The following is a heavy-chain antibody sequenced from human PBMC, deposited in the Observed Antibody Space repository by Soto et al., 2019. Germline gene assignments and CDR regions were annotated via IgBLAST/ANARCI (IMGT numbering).Heavy chain of an antibody. CDR3: ARDRYSSGWYDLDY. V-gene: IGHV3-33*01. D-gene: IGHD6-19*01. CDR2: IWYDGSEK. Sequence: QVHLVESGGGVVQPGRSLSLSCAASGFTFSTYGMHWVRQAPGQGLEWVEVIWYDGSEKYYADSVKGRFTISRDNSQITLYLQMNSLRAEDTAVYYCARDRYSSGWYDLDYWGQGTLVTVSS. CDR1: GFTFSTYG. J-gene: IGHJ4*02.